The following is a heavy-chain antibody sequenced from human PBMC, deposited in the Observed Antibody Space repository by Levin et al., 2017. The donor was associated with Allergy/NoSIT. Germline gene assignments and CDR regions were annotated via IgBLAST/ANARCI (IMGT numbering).Heavy chain of an antibody. Sequence: ASVKVSCKASGYTFTSYDINWVRQATGQGLEWMGWMNPNSGNTGYAQKFQGRVTMTRNTSISTAYMELSSLRSEDTAVYYCARAPKRRYCSSTSCYTRGAYDYGMDVWGQGTTVTVSS. CDR3: ARAPKRRYCSSTSCYTRGAYDYGMDV. V-gene: IGHV1-8*01. D-gene: IGHD2-2*02. J-gene: IGHJ6*02. CDR1: GYTFTSYD. CDR2: MNPNSGNT.